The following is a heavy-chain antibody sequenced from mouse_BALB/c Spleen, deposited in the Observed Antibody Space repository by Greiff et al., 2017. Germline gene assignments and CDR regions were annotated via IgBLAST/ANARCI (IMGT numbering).Heavy chain of an antibody. V-gene: IGHV2-9*02. CDR3: ASYGNYAWFAY. Sequence: QVQLQQSGPGLVAPSQSLSITCTVSGFSLTSYCVHWVRQPPGKGLEWLGVIWAGGSTNYNSALMSRLSISKDNSKSQVFLKMNSLQTDDTAMYYCASYGNYAWFAYWGQGTLVTVSA. CDR1: GFSLTSYC. D-gene: IGHD2-1*01. CDR2: IWAGGST. J-gene: IGHJ3*01.